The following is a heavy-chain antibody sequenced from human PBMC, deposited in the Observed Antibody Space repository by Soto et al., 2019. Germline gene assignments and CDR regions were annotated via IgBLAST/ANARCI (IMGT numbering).Heavy chain of an antibody. V-gene: IGHV3-11*01. J-gene: IGHJ5*02. CDR2: ISSSGSTI. Sequence: LSLTCAASGFTFSDYYMSWIRQAPGKGLEWVSYISSSGSTIYYADSVKGRFTISRDNAENSLYLQMNSLRAEDTAVYYCARENYYDSSGYYNWFDPWGQGTLVTVSS. CDR3: ARENYYDSSGYYNWFDP. D-gene: IGHD3-22*01. CDR1: GFTFSDYY.